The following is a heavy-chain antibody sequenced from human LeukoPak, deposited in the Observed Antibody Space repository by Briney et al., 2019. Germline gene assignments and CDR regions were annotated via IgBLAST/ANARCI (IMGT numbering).Heavy chain of an antibody. Sequence: HGASVKVSCKTSGYTFTSYDINWVRQTTGQGLEWMGWMNPNSGNAGYAQKFQGRVTMTRNTSISTAYMELSSLRSEDTAVYYCARGLHRMITFGGVIVIRESNFDYWGQGTLVTVSS. J-gene: IGHJ4*02. CDR1: GYTFTSYD. D-gene: IGHD3-16*02. CDR2: MNPNSGNA. CDR3: ARGLHRMITFGGVIVIRESNFDY. V-gene: IGHV1-8*01.